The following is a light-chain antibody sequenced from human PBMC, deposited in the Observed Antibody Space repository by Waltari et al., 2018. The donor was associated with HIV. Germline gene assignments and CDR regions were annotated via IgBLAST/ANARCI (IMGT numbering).Light chain of an antibody. CDR1: KLGDKY. CDR2: EDF. J-gene: IGLJ2*01. Sequence: SYELTQPPSVSVSPGQTASITCSGDKLGDKYACWYKQKPGKSPVPGIYEDFKQPSGIAERFSGSYCGNTATLTISGTQAMEEADYYCQAEDSSAVLYGGGTRLTVL. V-gene: IGLV3-1*01. CDR3: QAEDSSAVL.